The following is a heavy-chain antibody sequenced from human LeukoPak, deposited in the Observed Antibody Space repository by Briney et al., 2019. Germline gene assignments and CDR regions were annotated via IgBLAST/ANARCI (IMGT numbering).Heavy chain of an antibody. V-gene: IGHV3-11*01. D-gene: IGHD4-23*01. CDR3: ARGARWAYYFDY. CDR2: ISTRDNTI. Sequence: GGSLRPSCTASGFTFSDYYMSWIRRTPGKGLEWLSYISTRDNTIQYADSVKGRFTISRDNANNSVFLQMNNLRAEDSAIYYCARGARWAYYFDYWGQGSLVTVSS. CDR1: GFTFSDYY. J-gene: IGHJ4*02.